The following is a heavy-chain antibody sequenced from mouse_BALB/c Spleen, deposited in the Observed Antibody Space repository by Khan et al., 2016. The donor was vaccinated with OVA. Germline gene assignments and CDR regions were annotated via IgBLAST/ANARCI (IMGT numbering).Heavy chain of an antibody. CDR3: ARVGIIYYGNYAYYFNY. CDR2: INTNVGST. J-gene: IGHJ2*01. V-gene: IGHV5-6-3*01. D-gene: IGHD2-1*01. Sequence: EVELVESGGGLVQPGGSLKLSCAASGFTFSSYGMSWVRQTPAKRLELVATINTNVGSTYSPDSVKGRFTISRDNAKNTLYLQLSSLKSEDTAMFSCARVGIIYYGNYAYYFNYWGQGTTLTVSS. CDR1: GFTFSSYG.